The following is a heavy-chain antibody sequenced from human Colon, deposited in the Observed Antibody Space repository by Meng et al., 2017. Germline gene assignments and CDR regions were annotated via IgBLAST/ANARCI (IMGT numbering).Heavy chain of an antibody. D-gene: IGHD1-1*01. Sequence: SETLSLTCNVSGASISTTTYYWGFIRQPPGKGLEWIGNIYYNGVAYSKPSLKSRVAISVDTSKNQFSLGLSSVTAADTAVYYCAAEREERTISWGQGTLVTVSS. CDR1: GASISTTTYY. CDR2: IYYNGVA. J-gene: IGHJ5*02. CDR3: AAEREERTIS. V-gene: IGHV4-39*07.